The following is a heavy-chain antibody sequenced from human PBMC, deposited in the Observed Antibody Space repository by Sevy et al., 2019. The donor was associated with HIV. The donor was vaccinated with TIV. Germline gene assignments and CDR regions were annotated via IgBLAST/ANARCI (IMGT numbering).Heavy chain of an antibody. Sequence: SETLSLTYAVYGGSFSGYYWSWIRQPPGKGLEWIGEINHSGSTNYNPSLKSRVTISVDTSKNQFSLKLSSVTAADTAVYYCARACHSPGNGNTAVAATRGPYYYYGMDVWGQGTTVTVSS. J-gene: IGHJ6*02. V-gene: IGHV4-34*01. D-gene: IGHD2-15*01. CDR1: GGSFSGYY. CDR2: INHSGST. CDR3: ARACHSPGNGNTAVAATRGPYYYYGMDV.